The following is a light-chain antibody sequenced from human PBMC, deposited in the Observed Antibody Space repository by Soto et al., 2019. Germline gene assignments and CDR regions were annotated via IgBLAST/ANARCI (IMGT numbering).Light chain of an antibody. CDR3: QQYDSSSPT. CDR2: DAS. CDR1: QNISVW. J-gene: IGKJ2*01. Sequence: DIQMTQSPSTLSASVGDGVTITCRASQNISVWLAWYQQRPGKAPKFLIYDASSLETGVPSRFSGSGSGTEFTRIIRSLQPDDFATYYCQQYDSSSPTFGQGTKLEIK. V-gene: IGKV1-5*01.